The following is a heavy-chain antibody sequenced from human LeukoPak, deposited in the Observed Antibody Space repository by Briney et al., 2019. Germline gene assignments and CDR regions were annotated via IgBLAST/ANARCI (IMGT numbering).Heavy chain of an antibody. CDR2: IYPGDSDT. CDR1: GYSFNTYW. V-gene: IGHV5-51*01. CDR3: ASRWFGELFPPTDAFDI. D-gene: IGHD3-10*01. J-gene: IGHJ3*02. Sequence: RGESLKISCKGSGYSFNTYWIGWVRQMPGKGLEWMGIIYPGDSDTKYSPSFQGQVTISADKSISTAYLQWSSLKASDTAMYYCASRWFGELFPPTDAFDIWGQGTMVTVSS.